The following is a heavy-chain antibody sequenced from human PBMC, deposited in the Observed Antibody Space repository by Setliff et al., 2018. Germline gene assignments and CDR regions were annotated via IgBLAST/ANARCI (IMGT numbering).Heavy chain of an antibody. CDR2: IYPGDSDT. V-gene: IGHV5-51*01. J-gene: IGHJ4*02. Sequence: GESLKISCKGSGYSFTSYWIGWVRQMPGKGLEWMGIIYPGDSDTRYSPSFQGQVTISADKSISTAYLQWSSLKASDTAMYYCARESYDSSGYIYYFDYWGQGQRSPSPQ. CDR3: ARESYDSSGYIYYFDY. CDR1: GYSFTSYW. D-gene: IGHD3-22*01.